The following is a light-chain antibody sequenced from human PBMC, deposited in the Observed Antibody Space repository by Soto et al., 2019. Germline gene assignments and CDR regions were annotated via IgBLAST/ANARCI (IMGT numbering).Light chain of an antibody. Sequence: ILMTQSPATLSVSPGERATLSCRASQSVSNNLAWYQQKPGQAPRLLIYDASTRATGIPARFSGSGSGTEFTLTISGMQSEDFAVYYCQQYNIWPPWTFGQGTKVEVK. CDR1: QSVSNN. V-gene: IGKV3-15*01. CDR3: QQYNIWPPWT. J-gene: IGKJ1*01. CDR2: DAS.